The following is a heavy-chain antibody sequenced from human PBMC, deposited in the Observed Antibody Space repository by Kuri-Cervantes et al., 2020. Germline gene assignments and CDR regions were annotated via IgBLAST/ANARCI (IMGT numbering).Heavy chain of an antibody. CDR2: ISYDGSNK. CDR3: AKSPYNWNAPFDY. J-gene: IGHJ4*02. V-gene: IGHV3-30-3*02. Sequence: LSLTCAASGFTFSSYAMHWVRQAPGKGLEWVAVISYDGSNKYYADSVKGRFTISRDNSKNTLYLQMNSLRAEDTAVYYCAKSPYNWNAPFDYWGQGTLVTVSS. D-gene: IGHD1-1*01. CDR1: GFTFSSYA.